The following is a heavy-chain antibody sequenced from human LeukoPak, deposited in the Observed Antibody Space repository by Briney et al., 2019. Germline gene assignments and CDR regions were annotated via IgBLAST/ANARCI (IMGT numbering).Heavy chain of an antibody. CDR3: AREGAYYDSSGYYYYYYYMDV. Sequence: PGGSLRLSCAASGFTFSSYWMHWVRQAPGKGLVWVSRINSDGSSTSYADSVKGRFTISRDNAKNTLYLQMNSLRAEDTAVYYCAREGAYYDSSGYYYYYYYMDVWGKGITVTVSS. CDR1: GFTFSSYW. J-gene: IGHJ6*03. CDR2: INSDGSST. V-gene: IGHV3-74*01. D-gene: IGHD3-22*01.